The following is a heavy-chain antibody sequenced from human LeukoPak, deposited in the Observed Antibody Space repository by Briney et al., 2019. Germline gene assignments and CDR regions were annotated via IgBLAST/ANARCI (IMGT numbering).Heavy chain of an antibody. CDR3: ARRAGAYTHPYDY. CDR1: GDSFTGYY. D-gene: IGHD3-16*01. V-gene: IGHV4-59*01. J-gene: IGHJ4*02. Sequence: SETLSLTCTVSGDSFTGYYWSWVRQSPEKGLESIGFIYYTGITYYNPSLKNRVTISIHTSQNQFSLRLTSVTAADTAVYYCARRAGAYTHPYDYWGQGTLVTVS. CDR2: IYYTGIT.